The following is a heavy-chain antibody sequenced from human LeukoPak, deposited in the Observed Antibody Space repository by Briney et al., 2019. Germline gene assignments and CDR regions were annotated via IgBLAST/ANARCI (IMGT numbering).Heavy chain of an antibody. CDR2: INPNSGGT. CDR1: GYTFTGYY. D-gene: IGHD6-13*01. V-gene: IGHV1-2*02. J-gene: IGHJ4*02. CDR3: ARDRATAGYFDY. Sequence: ASVKVSCKASGYTFTGYYMHWVRQAPGQGLEWMGWINPNSGGTNYAQKFQGGVTMTRDTSISTAYMELSRLRSDDTAVYYCARDRATAGYFDYWGQGTLVTVSS.